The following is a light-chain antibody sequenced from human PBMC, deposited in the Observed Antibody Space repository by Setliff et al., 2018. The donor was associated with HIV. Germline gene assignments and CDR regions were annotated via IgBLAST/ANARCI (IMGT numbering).Light chain of an antibody. V-gene: IGLV2-14*01. Sequence: QSALTQPASVSGSPGQSITISCTGTSSDVGGYEYVSWYQQRPGKAPKLLIYDVFRRPSGVSSRFSGSKSGNTASLTISGLQAEDEADYYCSSYTDSSTLLFGGGTKVTV. J-gene: IGLJ2*01. CDR3: SSYTDSSTLL. CDR2: DVF. CDR1: SSDVGGYEY.